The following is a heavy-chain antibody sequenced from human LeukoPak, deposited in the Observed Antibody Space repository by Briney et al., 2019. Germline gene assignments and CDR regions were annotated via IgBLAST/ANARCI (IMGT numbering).Heavy chain of an antibody. Sequence: ASVKVSCKASGYTFTGYYMHWVRQAPGQGLEWMGWINPNSGGTNYAQKFQGRVTMTRDTSISTAYMELSRLRSDDTAVYYCARYPPLYYDSSGNFDYWGQGTLVTVSS. CDR2: INPNSGGT. D-gene: IGHD3-22*01. CDR3: ARYPPLYYDSSGNFDY. V-gene: IGHV1-2*02. CDR1: GYTFTGYY. J-gene: IGHJ4*02.